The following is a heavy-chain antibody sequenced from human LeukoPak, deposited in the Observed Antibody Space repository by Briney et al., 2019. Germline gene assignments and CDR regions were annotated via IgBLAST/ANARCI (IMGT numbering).Heavy chain of an antibody. V-gene: IGHV4-59*08. J-gene: IGHJ5*02. Sequence: PSETLSLTCTVSGGSISKYWSWIRQPPGKGLEWIGYIYYSGSTNYNPSLKSRVTILVDTSKNQFSLKLSSVTAADTAVYYCARGRPDGSGSYYKFDPWGQGTLVTVSS. CDR2: IYYSGST. CDR1: GGSISKY. D-gene: IGHD3-10*01. CDR3: ARGRPDGSGSYYKFDP.